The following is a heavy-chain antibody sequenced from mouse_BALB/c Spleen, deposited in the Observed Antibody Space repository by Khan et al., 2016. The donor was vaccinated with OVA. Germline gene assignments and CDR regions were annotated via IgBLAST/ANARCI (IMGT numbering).Heavy chain of an antibody. CDR3: ARTYGSDFDY. D-gene: IGHD1-1*01. Sequence: EVELVESGPELVKPGASVKISCKASGYSFTGYFMNWVMQSHGKSLEWIGRINPHIGETLYNQKFRDKATLTVDESSSTAHMELRSLASEDSAVYYCARTYGSDFDYWGQGTTLTVSS. CDR1: GYSFTGYF. J-gene: IGHJ2*01. CDR2: INPHIGET. V-gene: IGHV1-20*02.